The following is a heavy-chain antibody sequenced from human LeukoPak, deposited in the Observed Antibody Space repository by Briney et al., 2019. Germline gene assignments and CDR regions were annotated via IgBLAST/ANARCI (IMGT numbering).Heavy chain of an antibody. CDR2: INPSGGTT. D-gene: IGHD1-26*01. J-gene: IGHJ4*02. CDR1: GYTFINYY. CDR3: ARVGGIVGATFDY. Sequence: ASVKVSCKASGYTFINYYMHWVRQAPGQGLEWMGIINPSGGTTSYAQNFQGRVTMTRDTSISTAYMELSRLRSDDTAVYYCARVGGIVGATFDYWGQGTLVTVSS. V-gene: IGHV1-46*01.